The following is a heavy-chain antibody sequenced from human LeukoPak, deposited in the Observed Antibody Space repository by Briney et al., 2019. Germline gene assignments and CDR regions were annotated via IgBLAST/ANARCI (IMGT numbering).Heavy chain of an antibody. Sequence: GGSLRLSCTVSGFTVSSNSMSWVRQAPGKGLEWVSSISDNGGNTYYADSVKGRFTISRDNSKNTLYLQINSLRAEDTAVYFCAKDRLGGPYFFHYWGQGTLVTVSS. CDR2: ISDNGGNT. CDR1: GFTVSSNS. J-gene: IGHJ4*02. CDR3: AKDRLGGPYFFHY. V-gene: IGHV3-23*01. D-gene: IGHD3-16*01.